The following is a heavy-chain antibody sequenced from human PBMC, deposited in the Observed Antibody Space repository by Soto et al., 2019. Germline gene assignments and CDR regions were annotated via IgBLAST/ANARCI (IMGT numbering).Heavy chain of an antibody. Sequence: SETLSLTCTVSGGSISKSNYYFDWIRQPPGRGLERIGSMFFSGSPYYSPSLKSRVTISVDTSKNQFSLKLTSVTAADTAVYYCAMFIVGATRGFDFWGRGTLVTVSS. CDR2: MFFSGSP. V-gene: IGHV4-39*01. D-gene: IGHD1-26*01. CDR1: GGSISKSNYY. J-gene: IGHJ4*02. CDR3: AMFIVGATRGFDF.